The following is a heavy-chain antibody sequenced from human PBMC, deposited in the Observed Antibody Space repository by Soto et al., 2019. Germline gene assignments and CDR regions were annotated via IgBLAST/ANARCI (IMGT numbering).Heavy chain of an antibody. V-gene: IGHV1-8*01. CDR2: MNPNSGNT. J-gene: IGHJ4*02. CDR3: ARGQSGYSSGWSPNDF. Sequence: QVPLVQSGAEVKKPGASVKVSCKASGYTFTSYEINWVRQATGQGLEWMGWMNPNSGNTGYAQKFQGRVTMTRSTSISTAYMELSSLRSEDTAVYFCARGQSGYSSGWSPNDFWGQGTLVTVSS. D-gene: IGHD6-19*01. CDR1: GYTFTSYE.